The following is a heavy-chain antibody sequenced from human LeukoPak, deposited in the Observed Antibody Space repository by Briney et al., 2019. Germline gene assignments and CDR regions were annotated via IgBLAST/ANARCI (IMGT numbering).Heavy chain of an antibody. CDR3: ARVGATTCFDY. Sequence: GGSLRLSCAASGFTFSSYSMTWVRQAPGKGLEWVSSISSSSSYIYYADSVKGRFTISRDNAKNSLYLQMSSLRAEDTAVYYCARVGATTCFDYWGQGTLVTVSS. CDR1: GFTFSSYS. V-gene: IGHV3-21*01. D-gene: IGHD1-26*01. CDR2: ISSSSSYI. J-gene: IGHJ4*02.